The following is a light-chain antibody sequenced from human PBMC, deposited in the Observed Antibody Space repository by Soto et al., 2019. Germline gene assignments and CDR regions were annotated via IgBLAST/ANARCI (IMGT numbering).Light chain of an antibody. Sequence: QSVLTQPPSVSGAPGQRVTMSCTGSSSNIGAGYDVHWYQQLPGTAPKLLIYGNNNRPSGVPDRFSGSKSGTSASLAITGLQAEDEADYYCASWDDSLRAVVFGGGTKLTVL. CDR3: ASWDDSLRAVV. V-gene: IGLV1-40*01. J-gene: IGLJ2*01. CDR1: SSNIGAGYD. CDR2: GNN.